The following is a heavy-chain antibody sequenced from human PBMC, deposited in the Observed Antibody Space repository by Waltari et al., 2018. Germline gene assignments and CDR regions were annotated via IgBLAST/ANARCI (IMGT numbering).Heavy chain of an antibody. D-gene: IGHD3-3*01. V-gene: IGHV1-69*08. J-gene: IGHJ5*02. CDR1: GGTFSSYT. CDR2: TIPILGRT. CDR3: ARDLGGLAGGIFAPNWFDP. Sequence: QVQLVQSGAEVKKPGSSVKVSCRTSGGTFSSYTISWVRQAPGQGLEWMGRTIPILGRTKYAQKCQGRVTIIADKSTSTAYMELSSLRSEDTAVYYCARDLGGLAGGIFAPNWFDPWGQGTLVTVSS.